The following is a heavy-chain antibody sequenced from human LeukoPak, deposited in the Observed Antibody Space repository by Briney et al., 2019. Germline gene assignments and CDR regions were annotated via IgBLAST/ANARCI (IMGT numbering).Heavy chain of an antibody. CDR3: ARSLGFYYYYGMDV. V-gene: IGHV3-30-3*01. D-gene: IGHD3-16*01. J-gene: IGHJ6*02. CDR2: ISYDGSNK. Sequence: PGGSLRLSCAASGFTFSSYAMHWVRQAPGKGLEWVAVISYDGSNKYYADSEKGRFTISRDTSKNTLYLQMNSRRAEDTAVYYCARSLGFYYYYGMDVGGQGTAVPVSS. CDR1: GFTFSSYA.